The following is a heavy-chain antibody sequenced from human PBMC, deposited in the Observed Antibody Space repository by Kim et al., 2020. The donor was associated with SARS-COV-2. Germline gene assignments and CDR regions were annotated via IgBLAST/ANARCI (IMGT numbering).Heavy chain of an antibody. CDR3: AKEIWGFSWIFDY. V-gene: IGHV3-23*01. Sequence: GGSLRLSCAASGFTFNNYALHWVRQAPGKGLEWVSSISSNGGTTYYADSVKGRFTISRDNSKSMVYLQMSSLRVEDTAVYYCAKEIWGFSWIFDYWGQGVLATISS. CDR2: ISSNGGTT. D-gene: IGHD3-16*01. CDR1: GFTFNNYA. J-gene: IGHJ4*02.